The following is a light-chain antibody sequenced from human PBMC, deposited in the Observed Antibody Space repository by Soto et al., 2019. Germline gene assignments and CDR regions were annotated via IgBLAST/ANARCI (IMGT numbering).Light chain of an antibody. Sequence: DIQLNQSPSSLAASVGDRVTITCRVSQGIRSYFNCYGQKPGIGPKLLFYSASNLQSGVPSRFSGRGSREHFALTISSLQPEDVATYYGQRTYNAPWTFGQGTKVEIK. CDR2: SAS. CDR1: QGIRSY. CDR3: QRTYNAPWT. V-gene: IGKV1-27*01. J-gene: IGKJ1*01.